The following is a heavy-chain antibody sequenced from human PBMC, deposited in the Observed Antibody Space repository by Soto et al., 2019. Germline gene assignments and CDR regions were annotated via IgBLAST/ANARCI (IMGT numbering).Heavy chain of an antibody. J-gene: IGHJ3*02. CDR2: IYYSGST. V-gene: IGHV4-31*03. CDR3: ARYSSDLGYCSGGSCYRDAFDI. D-gene: IGHD2-15*01. CDR1: GGSISSGGYY. Sequence: QVQLQESGPGLVKPSQTLSLTCTVSGGSISSGGYYWSWIRQHPGKGLEWIGYIYYSGSTYYNPSLKSRVTISVDTSKNQFSLKLSSVTAADTAVYYCARYSSDLGYCSGGSCYRDAFDIWGQGTMVTVSS.